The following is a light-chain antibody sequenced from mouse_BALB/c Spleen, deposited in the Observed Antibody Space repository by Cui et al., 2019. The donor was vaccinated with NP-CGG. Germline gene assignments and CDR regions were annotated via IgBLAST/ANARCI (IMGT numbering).Light chain of an antibody. V-gene: IGLV1*01. CDR1: TGAVTTSNY. Sequence: QAVVTQDSALTTSPGETVTLTCRSSTGAVTTSNYANWVQEKSDHLFTGLIGGTNNRAPGVPARFSGSLIGDKAALTITGAQTEDEAIYFCVLWYNNHWVFGGGTKLTVL. CDR3: VLWYNNHWV. CDR2: GTN. J-gene: IGLJ1*01.